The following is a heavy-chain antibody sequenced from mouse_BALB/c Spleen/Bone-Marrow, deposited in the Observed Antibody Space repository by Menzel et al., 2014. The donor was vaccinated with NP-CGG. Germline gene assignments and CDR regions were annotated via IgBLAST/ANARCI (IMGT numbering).Heavy chain of an antibody. J-gene: IGHJ4*01. CDR3: ARNGHYYAMDY. CDR1: GFSLTSDG. V-gene: IGHV2-2*01. Sequence: VKLMESGPGLLQPSQSLSITRTVSGFSLTSDGVHWVRQSPSKGLEWLGVIWSGGSTDYNEAFISRLNISKDNSKSQVFFKMNSLQADDSAIYYCARNGHYYAMDYWGQGTSVTVSS. CDR2: IWSGGST.